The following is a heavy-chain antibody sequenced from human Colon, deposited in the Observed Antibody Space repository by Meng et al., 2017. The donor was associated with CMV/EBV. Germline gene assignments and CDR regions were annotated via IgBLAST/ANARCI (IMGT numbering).Heavy chain of an antibody. V-gene: IGHV1-46*01. Sequence: QVQLVQSGAEVKKPGASVRISCKASGYPLINKYIYWVRQAPGQGLEWMGIMDPKGGTATTAPQFLGRVTMTSDTSTSTVYMEMRSLKSDDTAVYYCAREQGWIVAIGADYWGQGTLVTVSS. CDR1: GYPLINKY. CDR3: AREQGWIVAIGADY. J-gene: IGHJ4*02. CDR2: MDPKGGTA. D-gene: IGHD3-22*01.